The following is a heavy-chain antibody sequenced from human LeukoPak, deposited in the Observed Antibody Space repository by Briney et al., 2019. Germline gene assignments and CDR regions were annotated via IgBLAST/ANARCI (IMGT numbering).Heavy chain of an antibody. CDR2: ISSSGSIS. V-gene: IGHV3-48*03. J-gene: IGHJ4*02. Sequence: GGSLRLSCSASGFTFNNYEMRWVRQAPGKGLEWVSYISSSGSISYYSDSVKGRFTISRDNAKNSVSLQMNTLRAEDTGVYYCARQAYGSGWFWGQGTLVSVSS. CDR1: GFTFNNYE. CDR3: ARQAYGSGWF. D-gene: IGHD6-19*01.